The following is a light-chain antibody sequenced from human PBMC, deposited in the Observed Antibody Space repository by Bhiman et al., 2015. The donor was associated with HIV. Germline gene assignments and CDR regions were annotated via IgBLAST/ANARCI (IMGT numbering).Light chain of an antibody. CDR3: CSYAGSYTFDYV. CDR2: DVY. Sequence: QSALTQPASVSGSPGHSITVSCTGTGSDIGGYNYVSWYQQHPGKAPKLIIYDVYERPSGVPDRFSGSKSGNTASLTISGLQAEDEADYYCCSYAGSYTFDYVFGTGTKVTVL. V-gene: IGLV2-11*01. J-gene: IGLJ1*01. CDR1: GSDIGGYNY.